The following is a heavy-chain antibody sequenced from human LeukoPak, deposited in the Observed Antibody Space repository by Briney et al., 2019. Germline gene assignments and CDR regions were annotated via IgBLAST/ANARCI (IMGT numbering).Heavy chain of an antibody. J-gene: IGHJ6*03. V-gene: IGHV4-30-4*08. CDR3: ARYEDYYYNMDV. D-gene: IGHD3-16*01. CDR1: GGSISSGDYY. Sequence: ASQTLSLTCTDSGGSISSGDYYWSWIRQPPGKGLEWIGYIYYSGTTYYNPSLKSRVTISVDTSKNQFSLKLSSVTAADTAVYYCARYEDYYYNMDVWGKGTTVTVSS. CDR2: IYYSGTT.